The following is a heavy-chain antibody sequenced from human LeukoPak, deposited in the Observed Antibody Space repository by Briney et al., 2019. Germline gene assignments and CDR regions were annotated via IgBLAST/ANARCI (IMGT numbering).Heavy chain of an antibody. V-gene: IGHV3-48*01. CDR1: GFTFSSYN. Sequence: GGSLRLSCAASGFTFSSYNMNWVRLAPGKGLEWVSYISSGSNTIYYADSVKGRFTISRDNSKNTLYLQMNSLRAEDTAVYYCAKKAPSSSWYDYWGQGTLVTVSS. D-gene: IGHD6-13*01. CDR3: AKKAPSSSWYDY. CDR2: ISSGSNTI. J-gene: IGHJ4*02.